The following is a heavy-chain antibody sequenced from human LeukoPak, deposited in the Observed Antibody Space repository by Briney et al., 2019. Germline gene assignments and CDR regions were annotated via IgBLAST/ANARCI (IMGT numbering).Heavy chain of an antibody. Sequence: PSETPSLTCTLSGDSISRYYRSWIRQPAGEGLQWIGRIYTSGSTNCNPSLKSRVTMSVDTSKNQFSLKLSSVTAADTAVYYCAREGYYDSSGYYPENWGQGTLVTVSS. CDR1: GDSISRYY. J-gene: IGHJ4*02. D-gene: IGHD3-22*01. V-gene: IGHV4-4*07. CDR2: IYTSGST. CDR3: AREGYYDSSGYYPEN.